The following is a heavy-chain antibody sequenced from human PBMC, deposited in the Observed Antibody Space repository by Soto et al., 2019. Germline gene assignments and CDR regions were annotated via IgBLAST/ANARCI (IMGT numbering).Heavy chain of an antibody. CDR3: AKDRRAGGNSAFYFDF. CDR2: ISATGGGT. D-gene: IGHD3-16*01. J-gene: IGHJ5*01. V-gene: IGHV3-23*01. Sequence: LRLSCAASGFKFSSYAMSWVRQAPGKGLEWVSLISATGGGTYYADSVKGRFTISRDNSDNTLYLQVHSLRAEDTAVYYCAKDRRAGGNSAFYFDFWGQGAQVTVSS. CDR1: GFKFSSYA.